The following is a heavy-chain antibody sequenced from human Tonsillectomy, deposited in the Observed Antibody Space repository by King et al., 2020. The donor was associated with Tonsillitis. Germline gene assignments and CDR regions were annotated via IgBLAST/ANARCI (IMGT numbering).Heavy chain of an antibody. V-gene: IGHV3-33*01. CDR2: IWYYGSSK. CDR1: GFTFSRYG. CDR3: ARAPPAAPRSYYYYGMDV. J-gene: IGHJ6*02. Sequence: VQLVESGGGVVQPGRSLRLSCAASGFTFSRYGMHWVRLAPGKGLEWVAVIWYYGSSKYYVDSVKGRFTISRDNCKNTLFLQMNSLRAEDTAVYYCARAPPAAPRSYYYYGMDVWGQGTTVTVSS. D-gene: IGHD2-2*01.